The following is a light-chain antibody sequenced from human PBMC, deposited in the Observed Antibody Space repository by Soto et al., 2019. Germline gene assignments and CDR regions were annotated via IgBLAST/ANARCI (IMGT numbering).Light chain of an antibody. Sequence: QSVLTQPPSVSAAPGQKVSISCSGSGSNIGSYSVSWYQPLPGTAPKLLIYDDNKRPSGIPDRFSGSKSGTSAPLGITGLQTGDEADYYCATWDRILRVVVFGGGTKVTVL. CDR3: ATWDRILRVVV. V-gene: IGLV1-51*01. CDR2: DDN. J-gene: IGLJ2*01. CDR1: GSNIGSYS.